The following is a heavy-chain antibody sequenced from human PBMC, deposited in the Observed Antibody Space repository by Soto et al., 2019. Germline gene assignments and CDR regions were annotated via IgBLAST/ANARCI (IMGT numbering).Heavy chain of an antibody. CDR3: ARDSRESGYDP. D-gene: IGHD5-12*01. CDR2: IIPILGIA. J-gene: IGHJ5*02. CDR1: GGTFSSYT. V-gene: IGHV1-69*04. Sequence: SVKVSCKASGGTFSSYTISWVRQAPGQGLEWMGRIIPILGIANYAQKFQGRVTITADKSTSTAYMELSSLRSEDTAVYYCARDSRESGYDPWGQGTLVTVSS.